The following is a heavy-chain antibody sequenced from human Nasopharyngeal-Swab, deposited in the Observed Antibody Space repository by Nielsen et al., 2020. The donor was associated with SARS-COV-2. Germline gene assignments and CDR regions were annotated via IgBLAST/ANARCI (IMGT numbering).Heavy chain of an antibody. CDR3: ARSDGDYRGDYYYYYMDV. CDR1: GGSINSGGYY. Sequence: SETLSLTCTVSGGSINSGGYYWSWIRQHPGKGLEWIGYIYYSGSTYYNPSLKSRVTISVDTSKNQFSLKLSSVTAADTAVYYCARSDGDYRGDYYYYYMDVWGKGTTVTVSS. CDR2: IYYSGST. J-gene: IGHJ6*03. V-gene: IGHV4-31*03. D-gene: IGHD4-17*01.